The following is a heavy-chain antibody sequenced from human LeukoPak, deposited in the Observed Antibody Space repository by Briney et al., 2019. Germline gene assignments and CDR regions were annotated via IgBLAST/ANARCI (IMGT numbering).Heavy chain of an antibody. J-gene: IGHJ5*02. Sequence: SETLSLTCAVYGGSFSGYYWRWIRQPPGKGLEWIGEINHSGSTNYNPSLKSRVTISVDTSKNQFSLKLSSVTAADTAVYYCARAYCGGDCYDNWFDPWGQGTLVTVSS. CDR1: GGSFSGYY. V-gene: IGHV4-34*01. CDR3: ARAYCGGDCYDNWFDP. CDR2: INHSGST. D-gene: IGHD2-21*02.